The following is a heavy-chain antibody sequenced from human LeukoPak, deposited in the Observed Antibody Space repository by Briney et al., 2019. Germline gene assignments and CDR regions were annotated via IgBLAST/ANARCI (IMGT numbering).Heavy chain of an antibody. CDR1: GFTFSDYY. D-gene: IGHD3-22*01. J-gene: IGHJ4*02. V-gene: IGHV3-23*01. CDR3: ASPPPPDYYDSSGYLNFDY. CDR2: ISGSGGST. Sequence: GGSLRLSCAASGFTFSDYYMSWIRQAPGKGLEWVSAISGSGGSTYYADSVKGRFTISRDNSKNTLYLQMNSLRAEDTAVYYCASPPPPDYYDSSGYLNFDYWGQGTQVTVSS.